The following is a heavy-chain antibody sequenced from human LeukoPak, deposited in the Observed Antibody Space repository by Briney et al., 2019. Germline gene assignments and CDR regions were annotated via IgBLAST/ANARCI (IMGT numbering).Heavy chain of an antibody. CDR2: IYYSGST. D-gene: IGHD1-26*01. V-gene: IGHV4-59*01. CDR3: ARGREGATRI. CDR1: GGSISSYY. Sequence: SETLSLTCTVSGGSISSYYWSWIRQPPGKGLEWIGYIYYSGSTNYNPSLKSRVTISVDTSKNQFSLKLSSVTAADTAVYYCARGREGATRIWGQGTMVTVSS. J-gene: IGHJ3*02.